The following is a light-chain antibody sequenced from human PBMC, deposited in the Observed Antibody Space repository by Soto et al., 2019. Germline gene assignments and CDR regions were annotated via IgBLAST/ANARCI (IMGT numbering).Light chain of an antibody. CDR3: SSFTSNRIYV. CDR2: GVT. CDR1: HNDIGTYDY. Sequence: QSVLTQPTSVSGSPGQSITISCTGNHNDIGTYDYVSWYQQHPGRAPRLLIHGVTTRPSGISDRFSASKSGLTASLTISGLQPEDVADYYCSSFTSNRIYVFGPGTKVTVL. J-gene: IGLJ1*01. V-gene: IGLV2-14*03.